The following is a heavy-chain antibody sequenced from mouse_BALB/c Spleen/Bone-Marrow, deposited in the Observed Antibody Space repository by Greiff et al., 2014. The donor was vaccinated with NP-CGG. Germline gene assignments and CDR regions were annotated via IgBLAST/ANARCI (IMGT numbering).Heavy chain of an antibody. CDR3: TREGAY. CDR1: GYTFTSYY. V-gene: IGHV1S81*02. J-gene: IGHJ3*01. Sequence: QVQLQQSGAGLVKPGASVKLSCKASGYTFTSYYMYWVKQRPGQGLEWIGEINHSNGYTNFNEKFKRKATLTVDKSSNPGYMQSNSLASEDCAGYYCTREGAYWGQGTLVTVSA. CDR2: INHSNGYT.